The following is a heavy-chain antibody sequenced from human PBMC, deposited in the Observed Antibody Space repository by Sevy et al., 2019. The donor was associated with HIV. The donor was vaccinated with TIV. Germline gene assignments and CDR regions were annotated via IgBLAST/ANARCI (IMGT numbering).Heavy chain of an antibody. CDR2: INHSGST. J-gene: IGHJ3*02. Sequence: SETLSLTCAVYGGSFSGYYWSWIRQPPGKGLEWIGEINHSGSTNYNPSLKSRVTISVDTSKNQFSLKLSSVTAADTAVNYCARSGRSYSSGWYSTSGDAFDIWGQGTMVTVSS. D-gene: IGHD6-19*01. CDR1: GGSFSGYY. V-gene: IGHV4-34*01. CDR3: ARSGRSYSSGWYSTSGDAFDI.